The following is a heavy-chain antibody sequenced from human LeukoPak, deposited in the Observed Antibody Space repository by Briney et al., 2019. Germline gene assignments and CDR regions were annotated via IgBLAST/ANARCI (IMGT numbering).Heavy chain of an antibody. D-gene: IGHD2-15*01. CDR2: ISGSGGST. J-gene: IGHJ4*02. V-gene: IGHV3-23*01. CDR1: GFTFSSYA. CDR3: AKDLSGSCYGY. Sequence: GGSLRLSCAASGFTFSSYAMSWVRQAPGKGLEWVSAISGSGGSTYYADSVKGRFTISRDNSKNTLYQQMNSLRAEDTAVYYCAKDLSGSCYGYWGQGTLVTVSS.